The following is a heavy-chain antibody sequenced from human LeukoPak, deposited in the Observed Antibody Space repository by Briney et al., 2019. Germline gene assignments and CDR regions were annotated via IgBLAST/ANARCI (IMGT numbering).Heavy chain of an antibody. CDR3: AKDCSSTSCPTSDY. D-gene: IGHD2-2*01. J-gene: IGHJ4*02. V-gene: IGHV3-23*01. Sequence: GGSPRLSCAASGFTFSSYAMSWVRQAPGKGLEWVSAISGSGGSTYYADSVKGRFTISRDNSKNTLYLQMNSLRAEDTAVYYCAKDCSSTSCPTSDYWGQGTLVTVSS. CDR2: ISGSGGST. CDR1: GFTFSSYA.